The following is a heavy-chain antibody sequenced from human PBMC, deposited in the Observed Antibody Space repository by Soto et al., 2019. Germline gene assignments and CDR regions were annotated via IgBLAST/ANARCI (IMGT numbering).Heavy chain of an antibody. CDR3: ARVVGAAAGTFYYYMDV. CDR2: TYYRSKWYN. V-gene: IGHV6-1*01. J-gene: IGHJ6*03. Sequence: PSQTLSLTCDISGESVSRNSAAWNWIRQSPSRGLEWLGRTYYRSKWYNDYAVSVKSRITINPDTSKNQFSLQLNSVTPEDTAVYYCARVVGAAAGTFYYYMDVWGKGTTVTVSS. CDR1: GESVSRNSAA. D-gene: IGHD6-13*01.